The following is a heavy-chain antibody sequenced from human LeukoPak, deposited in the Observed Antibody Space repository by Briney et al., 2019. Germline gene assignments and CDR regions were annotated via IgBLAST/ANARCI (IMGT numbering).Heavy chain of an antibody. Sequence: GGSLRLSCAASGLTFSNYAMNWVRQASGRGLEWVSGITDSGRKTCYADSVKGRFSISRDNSKNTVYLQMGDLRAEDTAVYYCAKITKATTPNYWGQGTLVTVSS. CDR2: ITDSGRKT. CDR1: GLTFSNYA. J-gene: IGHJ4*02. CDR3: AKITKATTPNY. V-gene: IGHV3-23*01. D-gene: IGHD4-17*01.